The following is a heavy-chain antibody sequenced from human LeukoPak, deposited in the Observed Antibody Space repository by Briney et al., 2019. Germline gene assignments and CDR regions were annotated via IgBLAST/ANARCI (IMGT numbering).Heavy chain of an antibody. V-gene: IGHV4-59*01. CDR2: IYYSGST. Sequence: PSETLSLTCTVSGGSISSYYWSWIRQPPGKGLERIGYIYYSGSTNYNPSLKSRVTISVDTSKNQFSLKLSSVTAADTAVYYCARGGRWAGVGYYYYMDVWGKGTTVTVSS. CDR1: GGSISSYY. CDR3: ARGGRWAGVGYYYYMDV. D-gene: IGHD3-10*01. J-gene: IGHJ6*03.